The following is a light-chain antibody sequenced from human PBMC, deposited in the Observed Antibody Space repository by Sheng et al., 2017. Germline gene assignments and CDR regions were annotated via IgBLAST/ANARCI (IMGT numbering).Light chain of an antibody. Sequence: DIVMTQSPDSLAVSLGERATINCKSSQSLLYSSSNKNYLAWYQQKPGQPPKLVIYWASTRESGVPDRFSGSGSGTDFALTISSLQAEDVAVYYCQQYYSAPQTFGGGTKVEDQT. CDR1: QSLLYSSSNKNY. J-gene: IGKJ4*01. CDR2: WAS. V-gene: IGKV4-1*01. CDR3: QQYYSAPQT.